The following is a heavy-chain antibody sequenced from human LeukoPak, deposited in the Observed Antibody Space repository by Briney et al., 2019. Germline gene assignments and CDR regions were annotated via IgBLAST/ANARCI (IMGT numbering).Heavy chain of an antibody. D-gene: IGHD1-26*01. CDR3: SRQGSYYDAFDI. CDR2: ISSSSSTI. Sequence: PGGSLRLSCAASGFTFSSYSMNWVRQAPGKGLEWVSYISSSSSTIYYADSVKGRFTISRDNAKNSLYLQMNSLRAEDTAVYYCSRQGSYYDAFDIWGQGTMVTASS. CDR1: GFTFSSYS. J-gene: IGHJ3*02. V-gene: IGHV3-48*01.